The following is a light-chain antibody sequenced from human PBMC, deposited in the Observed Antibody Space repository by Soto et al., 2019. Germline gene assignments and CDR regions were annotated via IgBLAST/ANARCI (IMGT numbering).Light chain of an antibody. CDR1: QSVRSN. V-gene: IGKV3-11*01. Sequence: EIVMTQSPATLSVSPGERATLSCRASQSVRSNLAWYQQKPCQAPRLLIYVGSSRATGVPARFSGSGSGTDITLTISSLEPEDYAVYYCQQRSSWPPTFGQGTRLDIK. J-gene: IGKJ5*01. CDR2: VGS. CDR3: QQRSSWPPT.